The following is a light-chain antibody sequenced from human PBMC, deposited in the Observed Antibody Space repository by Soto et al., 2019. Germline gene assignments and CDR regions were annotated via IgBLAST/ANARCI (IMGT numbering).Light chain of an antibody. CDR1: QSIDTW. Sequence: DIPMTQSPSTLSASVGDRVTITCRASQSIDTWLAWYQQTPGTAPKLLIYDASSLQTGVPSRFSGSESGTEFTLPISSLQPEDFATYYCQQYHSYPYTFGQGTKLEIK. V-gene: IGKV1-5*01. J-gene: IGKJ2*01. CDR2: DAS. CDR3: QQYHSYPYT.